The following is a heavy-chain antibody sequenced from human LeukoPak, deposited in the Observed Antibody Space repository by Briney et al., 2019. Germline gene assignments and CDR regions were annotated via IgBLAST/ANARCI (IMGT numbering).Heavy chain of an antibody. Sequence: GGSLRLSCAASGFTFRNYGLSWVRQAPGKGLEWVSYISGAGGNINYADSVKGRFIISRDNGKNSLYLQMSSLRAEDTAVYYCAIWMGNNADFTGPIDYWGQGTLVTVSS. J-gene: IGHJ4*02. CDR3: AIWMGNNADFTGPIDY. CDR2: ISGAGGNI. V-gene: IGHV3-48*01. CDR1: GFTFRNYG. D-gene: IGHD2-2*03.